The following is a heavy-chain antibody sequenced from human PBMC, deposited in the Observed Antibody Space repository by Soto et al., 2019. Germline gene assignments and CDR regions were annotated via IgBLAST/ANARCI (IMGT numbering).Heavy chain of an antibody. D-gene: IGHD6-19*01. V-gene: IGHV1-69*12. Sequence: QVQLLQSGAEVKKPGSSVRVSCEASGGTFRTYAISWVRQAPGQGLEWMGEIIPIFGTVNYAQSFQGRVTMTADESTTTVYMDLRSLRSEDTAVYYCAKGALAGTPTSYYYYGMDVWGQGTTVTVSS. CDR1: GGTFRTYA. CDR2: IIPIFGTV. J-gene: IGHJ6*02. CDR3: AKGALAGTPTSYYYYGMDV.